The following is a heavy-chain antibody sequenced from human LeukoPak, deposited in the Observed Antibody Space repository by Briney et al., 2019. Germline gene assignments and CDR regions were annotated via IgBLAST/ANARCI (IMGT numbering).Heavy chain of an antibody. D-gene: IGHD2-21*01. CDR2: IIPILGIA. CDR1: GGTFSSYT. V-gene: IGHV1-69*02. J-gene: IGHJ3*02. Sequence: SVKVSCKASGGTFSSYTISWVRQAPGQGLEWMGRIIPILGIANYAQKFQGRVTITADKSTSTAYMELSSLRSEDTAVYYCAKGQPKHICRGPHPQDDAFDIWGQGTMVTVSS. CDR3: AKGQPKHICRGPHPQDDAFDI.